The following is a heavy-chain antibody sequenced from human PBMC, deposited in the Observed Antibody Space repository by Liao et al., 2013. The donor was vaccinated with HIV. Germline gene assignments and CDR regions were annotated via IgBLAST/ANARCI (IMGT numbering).Heavy chain of an antibody. CDR2: ISHYGST. CDR1: GGSISNNN. V-gene: IGHV4-59*12. J-gene: IGHJ3*01. Sequence: QVQLQESGPGLVKASETLSLTCTVSGGSISNNNWNWIRQPAYKGLEWIGYISHYGSTNHNPSLKSRVTISLAMSSNEFSLDLSSVTAADTAVYYCARGSRYFDWILSGPRLITDAFSLWGQGTMVTVSS. CDR3: ARGSRYFDWILSGPRLITDAFSL. D-gene: IGHD3-9*01.